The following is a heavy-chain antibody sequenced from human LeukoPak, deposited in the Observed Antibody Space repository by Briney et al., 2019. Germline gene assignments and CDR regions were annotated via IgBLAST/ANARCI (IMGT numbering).Heavy chain of an antibody. Sequence: GASVKVSCKASGYTFINYYIHWVRQAPGQGLEWMGLINPSGSSTLYAQKFQGRVTMTRDMSTTTDYMELSSLRSEDTAVYYCARDNSVGDIAWWFDPWGQGTLVTVSS. V-gene: IGHV1-46*01. CDR2: INPSGSST. D-gene: IGHD3-16*02. J-gene: IGHJ5*02. CDR1: GYTFINYY. CDR3: ARDNSVGDIAWWFDP.